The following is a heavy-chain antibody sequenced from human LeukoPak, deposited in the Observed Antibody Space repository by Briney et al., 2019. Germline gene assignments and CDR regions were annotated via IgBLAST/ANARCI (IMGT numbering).Heavy chain of an antibody. CDR3: ARGHITMVRGVSNWFDP. J-gene: IGHJ5*02. CDR2: IYYSGST. Sequence: SETLSLTCTVSGGSISTYYWSWIRQPPGKGLEWIGYIYYSGSTNYNPSLKSRVAISVDTSKNQFSLKLSSVTAADTAVYYCARGHITMVRGVSNWFDPWGQGTLVTVSS. D-gene: IGHD3-10*01. V-gene: IGHV4-59*01. CDR1: GGSISTYY.